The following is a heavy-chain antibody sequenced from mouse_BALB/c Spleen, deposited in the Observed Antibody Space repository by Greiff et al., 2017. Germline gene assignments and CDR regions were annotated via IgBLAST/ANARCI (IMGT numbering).Heavy chain of an antibody. D-gene: IGHD2-2*01. Sequence: QVQLKQSGAELARPGASVKLSCKASGYTFTSYWMQWVKQRPGQGLEWIGAIYPGDGDTRYTQKFKGKATLTADKSSSTAYMQLSSLASEDSAVYYCARWGYGASFDYWGQGTTLTVSS. J-gene: IGHJ2*01. CDR3: ARWGYGASFDY. CDR2: IYPGDGDT. V-gene: IGHV1-87*01. CDR1: GYTFTSYW.